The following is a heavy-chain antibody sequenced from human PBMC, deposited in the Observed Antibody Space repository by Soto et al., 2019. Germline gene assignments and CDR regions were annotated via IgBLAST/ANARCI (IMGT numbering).Heavy chain of an antibody. J-gene: IGHJ5*02. CDR1: GGSISSGGYY. V-gene: IGHV4-61*08. CDR3: ARDWDSSGLFDP. CDR2: IYYSGST. Sequence: SETLSLTCTVSGGSISSGGYYWSWIRQHPGKGLEWIGYIYYSGSTKYNPSLESRVMISLDTSKNQFSLRLTSVTAADTALYYCARDWDSSGLFDPWGQGALVTVSS. D-gene: IGHD3-10*01.